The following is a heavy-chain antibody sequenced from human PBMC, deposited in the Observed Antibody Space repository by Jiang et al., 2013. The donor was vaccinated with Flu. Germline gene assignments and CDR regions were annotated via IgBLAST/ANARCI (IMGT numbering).Heavy chain of an antibody. CDR3: TTDRTASPVDS. CDR2: IKNKPHGETT. V-gene: IGHV3-15*01. J-gene: IGHJ4*02. Sequence: VQLVESGGDLVKPGGSLRLSCAASGFAFNDAWMSWVRQAPGKGLEWVGRIKNKPHGETTDYAAPVKGRFYISRDDSRNTLYLQMNSLTIEDTAVYHCTTDRTASPVDSWGQGTLVTVSS. CDR1: GFAFNDAW.